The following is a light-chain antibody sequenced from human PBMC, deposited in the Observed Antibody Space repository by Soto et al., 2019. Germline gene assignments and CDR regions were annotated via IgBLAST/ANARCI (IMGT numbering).Light chain of an antibody. CDR3: QHYNSYSEA. CDR1: QTISSW. Sequence: DIQMTHSPSTVSLSLFYIVTITCRASQTISSWLAWYQQKPGKAPKLLIYKASTLKSGVPSRFSGSGSGTEFTLTISSLQPDDFATYYCQHYNSYSEAFGQGTKVDIK. V-gene: IGKV1-5*03. J-gene: IGKJ1*01. CDR2: KAS.